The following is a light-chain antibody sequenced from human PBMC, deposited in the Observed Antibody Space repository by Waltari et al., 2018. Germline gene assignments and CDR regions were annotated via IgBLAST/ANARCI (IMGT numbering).Light chain of an antibody. CDR2: GAS. CDR1: QSLSSNY. CDR3: QQYGSSPPDT. Sequence: EIVLTQSPDTLSLSPGDRATLSCRASQSLSSNYLAWYQPKPGQAPRLLIYGASSRATGIPDRFSGSGSGTDFTLTITTLEPEDFAVYYCQQYGSSPPDTFGGGTRVEIE. V-gene: IGKV3-20*01. J-gene: IGKJ4*01.